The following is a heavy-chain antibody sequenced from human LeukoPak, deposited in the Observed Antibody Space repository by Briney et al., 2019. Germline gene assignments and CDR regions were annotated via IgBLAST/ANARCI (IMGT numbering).Heavy chain of an antibody. CDR2: IYSNGDT. V-gene: IGHV4-61*02. CDR1: GDSISSGSYY. D-gene: IGHD6-13*01. Sequence: SQTLSLTCTVSGDSISSGSYYWSWIRQPAGKGLEWSGRIYSNGDTKFNPSLKSRVTISLDTSKNQFSLKLSSATAADTAVYYCASRHSKQQPYYYYMDIWGKGTTVTVSS. CDR3: ASRHSKQQPYYYYMDI. J-gene: IGHJ6*03.